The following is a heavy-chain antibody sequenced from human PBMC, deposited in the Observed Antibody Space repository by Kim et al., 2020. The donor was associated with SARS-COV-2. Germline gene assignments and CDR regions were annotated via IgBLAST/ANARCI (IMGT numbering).Heavy chain of an antibody. CDR3: AKDHPSSGWPTFGD. D-gene: IGHD6-19*01. V-gene: IGHV3-23*01. J-gene: IGHJ4*01. CDR1: GFSISRYA. CDR2: IANNNGET. Sequence: GGSLRLSCAASGFSISRYAMNWVRQAPGKGLEWVAAIANNNGETYYQYSVMGRFTISRDESTNTLFLQMGSLRVEDTAVYYCAKDHPSSGWPTFGDWGQGTLVAVSS.